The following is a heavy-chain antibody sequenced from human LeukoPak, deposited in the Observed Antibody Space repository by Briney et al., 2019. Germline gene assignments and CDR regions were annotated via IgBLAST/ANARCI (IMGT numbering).Heavy chain of an antibody. CDR2: IYYSGNT. J-gene: IGHJ6*02. Sequence: SETLSLTCTVSGGSISSYYWSWIRQPPGKGLEWIGYIYYSGNTNYNPSFKSRVTISVDMSKNQFSLKLSSVTAADTAVYYCARRGGGYCSNGICYYDYGMDVWGQGTTVIVSS. V-gene: IGHV4-59*08. CDR1: GGSISSYY. CDR3: ARRGGGYCSNGICYYDYGMDV. D-gene: IGHD2-8*01.